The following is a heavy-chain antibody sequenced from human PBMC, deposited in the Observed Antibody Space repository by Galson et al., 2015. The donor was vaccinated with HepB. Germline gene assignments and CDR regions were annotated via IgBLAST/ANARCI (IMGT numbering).Heavy chain of an antibody. CDR1: GFTFSSFG. V-gene: IGHV3-30*03. Sequence: SLRLSCAASGFTFSSFGIHWVRQAPGKGLEWVSLISYDGSNKYYADSVKGRFTISRDNSKNTLYLQMNSLRAEDTAVYYCARIDYESTGYWDYWGQGTLATVSS. D-gene: IGHD3-22*01. CDR2: ISYDGSNK. J-gene: IGHJ4*02. CDR3: ARIDYESTGYWDY.